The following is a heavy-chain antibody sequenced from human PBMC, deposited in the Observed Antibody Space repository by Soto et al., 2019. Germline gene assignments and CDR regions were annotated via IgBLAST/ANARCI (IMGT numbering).Heavy chain of an antibody. CDR1: GFTFSSYA. V-gene: IGHV3-23*01. CDR2: ISGSGGST. Sequence: HPGGSLRLSCAASGFTFSSYAMSWVRQAPGKGLEWVSAISGSGGSTYYADSVKGRFTISRDNSKNTLYLQMNSLRAEDTAVYYCAIDPEQWLDLMANWFDPWGQGTLVTVSS. J-gene: IGHJ5*02. CDR3: AIDPEQWLDLMANWFDP. D-gene: IGHD6-19*01.